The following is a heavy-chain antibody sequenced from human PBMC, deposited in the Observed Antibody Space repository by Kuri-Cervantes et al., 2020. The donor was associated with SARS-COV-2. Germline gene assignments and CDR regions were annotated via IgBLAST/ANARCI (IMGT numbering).Heavy chain of an antibody. CDR3: ARDGGGYYDSSGYYGQQLIDY. CDR2: ISSSSSTI. V-gene: IGHV3-48*02. Sequence: GGSLRLSCAASGFTFSSYSMNWVRQAPGKGLEWVSYISSSSSTIYYADSVKGRFTISRDNAKNSLYLQMNSLRDEDTAVYYCARDGGGYYDSSGYYGQQLIDYWGQGTLVTVSS. CDR1: GFTFSSYS. J-gene: IGHJ4*02. D-gene: IGHD3-22*01.